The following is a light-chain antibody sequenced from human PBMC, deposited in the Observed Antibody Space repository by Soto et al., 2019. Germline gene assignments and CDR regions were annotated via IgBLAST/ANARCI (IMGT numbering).Light chain of an antibody. CDR2: DVS. V-gene: IGLV2-11*01. CDR3: SSYAGSYTLV. Sequence: QYALTQPRSVSGSPGQSVTISCTGTSNDVGGYNFVSWYQQHPGKVPKLFIYDVSRRPSGVPDRFSGSKSGNTASLTISGLHAEDEADYYCSSYAGSYTLVFGGGTKLTVL. J-gene: IGLJ2*01. CDR1: SNDVGGYNF.